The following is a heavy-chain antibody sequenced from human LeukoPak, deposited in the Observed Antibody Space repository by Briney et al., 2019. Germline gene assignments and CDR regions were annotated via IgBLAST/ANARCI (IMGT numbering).Heavy chain of an antibody. J-gene: IGHJ4*02. D-gene: IGHD1-26*01. CDR1: GGSITTYY. V-gene: IGHV4-59*01. Sequence: PSETLSLTCTVSGGSITTYYWSWIRQPPGKGLEWIGQIHSSGSDNYNPSLKSRVAMSLDASKNQFSLKVSSVTAADTAIYYCARGILDVGATHYFDYWGQGSLVTVSS. CDR3: ARGILDVGATHYFDY. CDR2: IHSSGSD.